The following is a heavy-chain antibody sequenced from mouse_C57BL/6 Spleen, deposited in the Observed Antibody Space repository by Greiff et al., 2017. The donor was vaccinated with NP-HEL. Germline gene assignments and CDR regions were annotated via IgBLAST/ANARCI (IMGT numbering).Heavy chain of an antibody. CDR1: GYSFTGYY. D-gene: IGHD1-1*01. CDR3: ARYGTSFAY. CDR2: INPSTGGT. Sequence: EVQLQQSGPELVKPGASVKISCKASGYSFTGYYMNWVKQSPEKSLEWIGEINPSTGGTTYNQKFKAKATLTVDKSSSTAYMQLKSLTSEDSAVYYCARYGTSFAYWGQGTLVTVSA. V-gene: IGHV1-42*01. J-gene: IGHJ3*01.